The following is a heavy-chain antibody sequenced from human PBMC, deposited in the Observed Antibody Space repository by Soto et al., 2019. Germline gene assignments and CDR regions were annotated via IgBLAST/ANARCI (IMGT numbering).Heavy chain of an antibody. CDR3: AKEYAAAIYSYYYMDV. V-gene: IGHV3-23*01. CDR2: ISGSGGST. Sequence: PGGSLILSCAASGFPFSSYAMSWVRQAPGKGLEWVSAISGSGGSTYYADSVKGRFTISRDNSKNTLYLQMNSLRAEDTAVYYCAKEYAAAIYSYYYMDVWGKGTTVTVSS. D-gene: IGHD2-2*01. CDR1: GFPFSSYA. J-gene: IGHJ6*03.